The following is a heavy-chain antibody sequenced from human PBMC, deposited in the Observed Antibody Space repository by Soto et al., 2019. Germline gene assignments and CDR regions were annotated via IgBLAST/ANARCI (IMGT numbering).Heavy chain of an antibody. Sequence: PGGSLRLSCAASGFTFSDYAMHWVRQAPGKGLEWVAVVSHDGRNTHYADSVKGRFTISRDSSKNTVSLEMTSLRAEDTAVYYCAKDQELYYDSSGYYPFDYWGQGTLVTVSS. CDR2: VSHDGRNT. J-gene: IGHJ4*02. V-gene: IGHV3-30*18. CDR3: AKDQELYYDSSGYYPFDY. D-gene: IGHD3-22*01. CDR1: GFTFSDYA.